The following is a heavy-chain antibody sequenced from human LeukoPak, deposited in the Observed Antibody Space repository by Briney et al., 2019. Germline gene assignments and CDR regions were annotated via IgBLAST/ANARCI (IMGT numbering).Heavy chain of an antibody. CDR1: GFTFSKFP. J-gene: IGHJ4*02. D-gene: IGHD4-17*01. CDR2: ISASGDVT. CDR3: AKDRSMTTVTPFDN. Sequence: GGSLRLSCVASGFTFSKFPMGWVRQAPGRGLEWVSAISASGDVTFYADSLRGRFTISRDNSKSTLYLQMNGLRAEDTAIFYCAKDRSMTTVTPFDNWGQGTLVAVSS. V-gene: IGHV3-23*01.